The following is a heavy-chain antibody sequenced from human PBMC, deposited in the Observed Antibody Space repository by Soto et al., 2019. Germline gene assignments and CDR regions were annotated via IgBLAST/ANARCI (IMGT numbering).Heavy chain of an antibody. Sequence: VKVSCKASGGTFSSYTISWVRQAPGQGLEWMGRIIPILGIANYAQKFQGRVTITADKSTSTAYMELSSLRPEDTAVYYCAGQAREGSDSAGYWGQGTLVTVSS. CDR1: GGTFSSYT. D-gene: IGHD5-12*01. CDR3: AGQAREGSDSAGY. V-gene: IGHV1-69*02. CDR2: IIPILGIA. J-gene: IGHJ4*02.